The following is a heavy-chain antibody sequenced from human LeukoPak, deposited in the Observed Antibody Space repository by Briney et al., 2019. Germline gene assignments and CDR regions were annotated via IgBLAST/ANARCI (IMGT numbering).Heavy chain of an antibody. D-gene: IGHD5-24*01. V-gene: IGHV4-61*01. CDR1: GGSVSSGSYY. J-gene: IGHJ4*02. Sequence: SGTLSLTCTVSGGSVSSGSYYWSWIRQPPGKGLEWIGYTYYSGSANYNPSLKSRVTMSVDTSKNQFSLRLNSVTAADTAVYYCARGGSRDGYNRPLDYWGQGTLVTVSS. CDR3: ARGGSRDGYNRPLDY. CDR2: TYYSGSA.